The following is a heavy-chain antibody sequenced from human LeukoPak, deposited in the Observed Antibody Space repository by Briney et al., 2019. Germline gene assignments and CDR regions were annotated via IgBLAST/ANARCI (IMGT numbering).Heavy chain of an antibody. CDR3: ARMWPYYFDY. CDR2: IKQEGSEK. Sequence: GGALRLSCAASGFSFSSYWMSWVRQAPGRGVEWVANIKQEGSEKYYVDSLKGRFTISRDNAKNSLYLQKNSLRAEDTAVYCCARMWPYYFDYWGQGTLVTVSS. J-gene: IGHJ4*02. D-gene: IGHD2-21*01. CDR1: GFSFSSYW. V-gene: IGHV3-7*01.